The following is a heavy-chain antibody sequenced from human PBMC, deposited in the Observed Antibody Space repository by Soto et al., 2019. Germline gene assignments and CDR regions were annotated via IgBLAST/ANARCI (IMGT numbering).Heavy chain of an antibody. CDR3: SRVDLSSKRSDY. Sequence: YADFEFSFIDQYMDWVRQAPGKGLEWVGRSRNRVNKLSTAYAASVQGRFTITRDESKNTVYLQMHSLKTDDTAVYYCSRVDLSSKRSDYWG. J-gene: IGHJ4*01. CDR1: EFSFIDQY. CDR2: SRNRVNKLST. D-gene: IGHD1-1*01. V-gene: IGHV3-72*01.